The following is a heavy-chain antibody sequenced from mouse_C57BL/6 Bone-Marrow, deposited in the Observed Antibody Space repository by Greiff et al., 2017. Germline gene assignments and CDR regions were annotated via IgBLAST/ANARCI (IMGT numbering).Heavy chain of an antibody. V-gene: IGHV1-82*01. Sequence: VQLQQSGPELVKPGASVKISCKASGYAFSSSWMNWVKQRPGKGLEWIGRIYPGDGDTNYNGKFKGKATLTADKSSSTAYMQLSSLTSEDSAVYFCARESPYGNLDYWGQGTTLTVSS. CDR3: ARESPYGNLDY. CDR1: GYAFSSSW. CDR2: IYPGDGDT. J-gene: IGHJ2*01. D-gene: IGHD2-1*01.